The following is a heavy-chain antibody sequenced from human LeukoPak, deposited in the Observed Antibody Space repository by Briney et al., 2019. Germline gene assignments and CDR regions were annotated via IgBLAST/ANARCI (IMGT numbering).Heavy chain of an antibody. J-gene: IGHJ4*02. Sequence: SETLSLTCTVSGGSISSGDYYWSWIRQPPGKGPEWIGYIYYSGSTNYNPSLKSRVTISVDTSKNQFSLKLSSVTAADTAVYYCARSPRVYVWGSYRYSTYFDYWGQGTLVTVSS. CDR2: IYYSGST. CDR3: ARSPRVYVWGSYRYSTYFDY. V-gene: IGHV4-61*08. CDR1: GGSISSGDYY. D-gene: IGHD3-16*02.